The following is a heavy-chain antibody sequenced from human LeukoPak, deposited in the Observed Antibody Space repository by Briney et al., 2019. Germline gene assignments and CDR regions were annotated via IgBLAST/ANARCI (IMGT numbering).Heavy chain of an antibody. D-gene: IGHD4-17*01. CDR1: GYSFTSYW. CDR3: AGHEVDYGDYLYYFDY. Sequence: GESLKISCKGSGYSFTSYWIGWVRQMPGKGLEWMGIIYPGDSDTRYSPSFQGQVTISDDKSISTAYLQWSSLKASDTAMYYCAGHEVDYGDYLYYFDYWGQGTLVTVSS. V-gene: IGHV5-51*01. CDR2: IYPGDSDT. J-gene: IGHJ4*02.